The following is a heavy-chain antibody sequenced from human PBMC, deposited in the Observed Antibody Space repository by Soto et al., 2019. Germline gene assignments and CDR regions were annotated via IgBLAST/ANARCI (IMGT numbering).Heavy chain of an antibody. CDR2: INPNSGGT. V-gene: IGHV1-2*04. Sequence: ASVKVSCKASGYTFTGYYMHWVRQAPGQGLEWMGWINPNSGGTNYAQKFQGWVTMTRDTSISTAYMELSRLRSDDTAVYYCARDRSRSSWYEGFDYWGQGTLVTVSS. CDR3: ARDRSRSSWYEGFDY. D-gene: IGHD6-13*01. CDR1: GYTFTGYY. J-gene: IGHJ4*02.